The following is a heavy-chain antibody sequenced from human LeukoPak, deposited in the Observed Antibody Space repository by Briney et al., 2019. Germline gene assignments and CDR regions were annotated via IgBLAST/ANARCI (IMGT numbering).Heavy chain of an antibody. CDR1: GFTFSSYA. D-gene: IGHD2-21*01. CDR2: ISGGAIST. Sequence: GGSLRLSCSPSGFTFSSYARSWVRQAPGKGLKWGSGISGGAISTYYAYSVKGRFTISRDNSKNTLYLQMNSLKAEDTAAYYCAKSSSLVAITNFDYWGQGTLVTVSS. V-gene: IGHV3-23*01. CDR3: AKSSSLVAITNFDY. J-gene: IGHJ4*02.